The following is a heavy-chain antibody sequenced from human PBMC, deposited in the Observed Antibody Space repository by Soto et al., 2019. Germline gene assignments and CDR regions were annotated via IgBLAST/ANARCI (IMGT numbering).Heavy chain of an antibody. V-gene: IGHV4-34*01. CDR2: INHSGST. J-gene: IGHJ4*02. Sequence: SETLSLTCAVYGGSFSGYYWSWIRQPPGKGLEWIGEINHSGSTNYNPPLKSRVTISVDTSKNQFSLKLSSVTAADTAVYYCARRRVGITIFGVVILAPFDYWGQGTLVTVSS. CDR3: ARRRVGITIFGVVILAPFDY. D-gene: IGHD3-3*01. CDR1: GGSFSGYY.